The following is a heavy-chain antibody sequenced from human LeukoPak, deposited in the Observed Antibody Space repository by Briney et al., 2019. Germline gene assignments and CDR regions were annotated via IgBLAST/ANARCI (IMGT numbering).Heavy chain of an antibody. CDR3: ARGGSSGLTY. J-gene: IGHJ4*02. Sequence: PSETLSLTCAVYGESFSGYYWSWIRQPPGKGLEWIGEINHSGSTNYNPSLKSRVTISVDTSKNQFSLKLSSVTAAGTAVYYCARGGSSGLTYWGQGTLVTVSS. V-gene: IGHV4-34*01. D-gene: IGHD6-19*01. CDR2: INHSGST. CDR1: GESFSGYY.